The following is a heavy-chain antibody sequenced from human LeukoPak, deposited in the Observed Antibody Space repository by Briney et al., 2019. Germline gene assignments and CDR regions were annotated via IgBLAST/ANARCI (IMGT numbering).Heavy chain of an antibody. V-gene: IGHV1-2*02. CDR3: ARDPSGSYFTDDAFDI. D-gene: IGHD1-26*01. Sequence: ASVKVSCKASGYTFTSYGVRWVRQAPGQGLEWMGWINPNSGGTNYAQKFQGRVTMTRDTSISTAYMELSRLRSDDTAVYYCARDPSGSYFTDDAFDIWGQGTMVTVSS. CDR2: INPNSGGT. CDR1: GYTFTSYG. J-gene: IGHJ3*02.